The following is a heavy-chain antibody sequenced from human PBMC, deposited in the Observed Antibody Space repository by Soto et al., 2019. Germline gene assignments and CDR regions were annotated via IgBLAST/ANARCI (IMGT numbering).Heavy chain of an antibody. Sequence: SVKVSCKXSGGTFSSYAISWVRQAPGQGLEWMGGIIPIFGTANYAQKFQGRVTITADKSTSTAYMELSSLRSEDTAVYYCASGYYDSRGYYLGEVRHYYYGMDVWGQGTTVTVAS. D-gene: IGHD3-22*01. J-gene: IGHJ6*02. CDR2: IIPIFGTA. V-gene: IGHV1-69*06. CDR1: GGTFSSYA. CDR3: ASGYYDSRGYYLGEVRHYYYGMDV.